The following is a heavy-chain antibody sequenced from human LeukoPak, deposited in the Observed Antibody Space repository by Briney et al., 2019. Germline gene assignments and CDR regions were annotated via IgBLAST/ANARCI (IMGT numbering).Heavy chain of an antibody. CDR1: GGSISSGGYS. V-gene: IGHV4-30-2*01. Sequence: SETLSLTCAVSGGSISSGGYSWSWIRRPPGKGLEWIGYIYHSGSTYYNPSLKSRVTLSLDSSKSQFALKVTSMTAADTAVYYCARDEFGDFQGFDYWGQGTRVTVSS. D-gene: IGHD4-17*01. CDR3: ARDEFGDFQGFDY. CDR2: IYHSGST. J-gene: IGHJ4*02.